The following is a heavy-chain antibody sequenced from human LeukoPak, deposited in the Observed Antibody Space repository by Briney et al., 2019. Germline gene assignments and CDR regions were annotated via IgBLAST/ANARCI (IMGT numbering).Heavy chain of an antibody. CDR1: GFTFDDYA. J-gene: IGHJ6*02. Sequence: QPGRSLRLSCAASGFTFDDYAMHWVRQAPGKSLEWVSGISWNSGSIGYADSVKGRFTISRDNAKNSLYLQMNSLRAEDTALYYCARGVVTASEAYYYYGMDVWGQGTTVTVSS. V-gene: IGHV3-9*01. CDR3: ARGVVTASEAYYYYGMDV. D-gene: IGHD2-21*02. CDR2: ISWNSGSI.